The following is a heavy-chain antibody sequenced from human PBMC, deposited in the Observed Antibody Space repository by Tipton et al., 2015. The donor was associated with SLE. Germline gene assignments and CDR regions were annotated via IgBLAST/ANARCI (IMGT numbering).Heavy chain of an antibody. CDR1: GFTLSDYY. CDR2: IYTGGTT. CDR3: AMGLLWFGELLN. J-gene: IGHJ4*02. D-gene: IGHD3-10*01. Sequence: SLRLSCAGSGFTLSDYYMSWVRQAPGKGLEWVAVIYTGGTTYYADSVKGRFTISRDTSKNILFLQMHSLRAEDTAVYYCAMGLLWFGELLNWGQGTLVTVSS. V-gene: IGHV3-66*02.